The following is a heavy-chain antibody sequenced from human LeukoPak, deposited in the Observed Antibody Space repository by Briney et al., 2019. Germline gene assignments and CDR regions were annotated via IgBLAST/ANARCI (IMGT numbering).Heavy chain of an antibody. Sequence: GGSLRLSCAASGCTFSSYWMHWVRQAPGKGLVWVSRINSDGSSTSYADSVKGRFTISRDNAKNTLYLQMNSLRAEDTAVYYCARGYGITFGGVIPYIYWGQGTLVTVSS. V-gene: IGHV3-74*01. CDR3: ARGYGITFGGVIPYIY. CDR1: GCTFSSYW. D-gene: IGHD3-16*02. CDR2: INSDGSST. J-gene: IGHJ4*02.